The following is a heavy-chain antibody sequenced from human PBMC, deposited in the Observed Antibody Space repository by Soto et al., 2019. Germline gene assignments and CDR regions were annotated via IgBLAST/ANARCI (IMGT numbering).Heavy chain of an antibody. CDR3: ARAVHYDFWIGNWFDP. J-gene: IGHJ5*02. CDR2: TYYRSKWYN. Sequence: PSQTLSLSCAISGDIVSSNSAALNWISQSPSRCLEWLVRTYYRSKWYNDYAVSVKIRITINPDTSKNQFSLQLNSVTPEDTAVYYCARAVHYDFWIGNWFDPWGQGTLVTVSS. CDR1: GDIVSSNSAA. V-gene: IGHV6-1*01. D-gene: IGHD3-3*01.